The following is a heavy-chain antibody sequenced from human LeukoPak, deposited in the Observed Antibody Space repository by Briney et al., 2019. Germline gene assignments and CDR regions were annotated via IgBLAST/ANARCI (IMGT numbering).Heavy chain of an antibody. Sequence: GGSLRLSCAASGFTFSSYAMHWVRQAPGKGLEWVAVISYDGSNKYYADSVKGRFTTSRDNSKNTLYLQMNSLRAEDTAVYYCARARSPLVTVTTPGTYYYYMDAWGKGTTVTVSS. CDR2: ISYDGSNK. CDR1: GFTFSSYA. CDR3: ARARSPLVTVTTPGTYYYYMDA. V-gene: IGHV3-30*04. J-gene: IGHJ6*03. D-gene: IGHD4-17*01.